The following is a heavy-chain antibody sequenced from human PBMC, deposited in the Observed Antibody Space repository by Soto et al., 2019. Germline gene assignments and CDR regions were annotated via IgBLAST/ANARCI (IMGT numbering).Heavy chain of an antibody. D-gene: IGHD2-21*02. CDR2: IYPGDSDT. J-gene: IGHJ6*02. V-gene: IGHV5-51*01. Sequence: GESLKISCKGSGYSFTSYWIGWVRQMPGKGLEWMGIIYPGDSDTRYSPSFQGQVTISADKSISTAYLQWSSLKASDTAMYYCARLPIVVVTAIRWSNYGMEVWGQGTTVNVSS. CDR3: ARLPIVVVTAIRWSNYGMEV. CDR1: GYSFTSYW.